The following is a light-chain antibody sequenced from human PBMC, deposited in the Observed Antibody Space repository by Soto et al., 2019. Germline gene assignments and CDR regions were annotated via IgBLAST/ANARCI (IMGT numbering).Light chain of an antibody. CDR1: QSISSY. J-gene: IGKJ5*01. CDR3: QQSYSTPLT. CDR2: AAS. V-gene: IGKV1-39*01. Sequence: DIQMTQSPSSLAPSLGARVTIVCRASQSISSYLNWYQQKPGKAPKLRIYAASSLQSGVPSRFSGSGSGTDFTLTSSSLQPEDFATYYCQQSYSTPLTFGQGTRLEIK.